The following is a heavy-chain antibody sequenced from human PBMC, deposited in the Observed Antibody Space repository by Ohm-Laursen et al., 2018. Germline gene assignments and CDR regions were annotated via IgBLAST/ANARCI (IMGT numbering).Heavy chain of an antibody. D-gene: IGHD3-16*01. CDR1: GFTFSSYW. J-gene: IGHJ6*02. CDR3: AKGQPILITFGGARMDV. V-gene: IGHV3-23*01. CDR2: VSDSGDST. Sequence: SLRLSCAASGFTFSSYWMSWVRQAPGKGLEWVSAVSDSGDSTYYADSVKGRFTISRDNSKNTLYLQMNSLRAEDTAVYYCAKGQPILITFGGARMDVWGQGTTVTVSS.